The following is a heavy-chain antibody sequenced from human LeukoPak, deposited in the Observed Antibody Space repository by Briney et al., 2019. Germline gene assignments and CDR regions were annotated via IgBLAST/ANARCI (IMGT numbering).Heavy chain of an antibody. V-gene: IGHV3-30*18. CDR1: GFTFSSYG. Sequence: GGSLRLSCAASGFTFSSYGMHGGRQAPGKGLEWGAVISYDGSNKYYADSVKGRFTISRDNPKNTLYLQMNSLRAEDTAVYYCAKARDGYAPGPNWFDPWGQGTLVTVSS. D-gene: IGHD5-24*01. J-gene: IGHJ5*02. CDR2: ISYDGSNK. CDR3: AKARDGYAPGPNWFDP.